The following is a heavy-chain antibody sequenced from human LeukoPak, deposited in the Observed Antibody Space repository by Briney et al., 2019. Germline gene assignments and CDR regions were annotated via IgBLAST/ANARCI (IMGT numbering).Heavy chain of an antibody. CDR2: IYYSGST. CDR3: ARGALITMIVVDPDAFDI. V-gene: IGHV4-59*01. D-gene: IGHD3-22*01. J-gene: IGHJ3*02. Sequence: PSETLSLTCTVSGGSISSYYWSWIRQPPGEGLEWIGYIYYSGSTNYNPSLKSRVTISVDTSKNQFSLKLSSVTAADTAVYYCARGALITMIVVDPDAFDIWGQGTMVTVSS. CDR1: GGSISSYY.